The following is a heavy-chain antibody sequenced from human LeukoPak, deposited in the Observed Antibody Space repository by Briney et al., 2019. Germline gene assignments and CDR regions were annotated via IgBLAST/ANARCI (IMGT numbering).Heavy chain of an antibody. CDR3: AKALLSYFHDSSAPGY. D-gene: IGHD3-22*01. Sequence: GGSLRLSCAASGFTFSSYAMHWVRQAPGKGLEWVAVISYDGSNKYYADSVKGRFTISRDNSKNTLYLQMNSLRAEDTAVYYCAKALLSYFHDSSAPGYWGQGTLVTVSS. CDR1: GFTFSSYA. V-gene: IGHV3-30*04. J-gene: IGHJ4*02. CDR2: ISYDGSNK.